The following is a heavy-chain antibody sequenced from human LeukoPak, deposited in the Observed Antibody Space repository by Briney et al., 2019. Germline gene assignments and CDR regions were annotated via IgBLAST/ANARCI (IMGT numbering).Heavy chain of an antibody. Sequence: SETLSLTCAVYGGSFSGYYWSWIRQPPGKGLEWSGEINHSGSTNYNPSLKSRVTISVDTSKNQFSLKLSSVTAADTAVYYCARGPHTGVNYYDSSGYYYWGQGTLVTVSS. CDR3: ARGPHTGVNYYDSSGYYY. CDR1: GGSFSGYY. D-gene: IGHD3-22*01. J-gene: IGHJ4*02. V-gene: IGHV4-34*01. CDR2: INHSGST.